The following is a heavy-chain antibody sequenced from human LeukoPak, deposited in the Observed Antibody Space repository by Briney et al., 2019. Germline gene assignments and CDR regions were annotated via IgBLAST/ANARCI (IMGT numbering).Heavy chain of an antibody. J-gene: IGHJ6*02. Sequence: PGRSLRLSCAASGFTFSSYGTHWVRQAPGKGLEWVAVISYDGSNKYYADSVKGRFTISRDNSKNTLYLQMNSLRAEDTAVYYCAKTEYYYYYGMDVWGQGTTVTVSS. CDR2: ISYDGSNK. CDR1: GFTFSSYG. CDR3: AKTEYYYYYGMDV. V-gene: IGHV3-30*18.